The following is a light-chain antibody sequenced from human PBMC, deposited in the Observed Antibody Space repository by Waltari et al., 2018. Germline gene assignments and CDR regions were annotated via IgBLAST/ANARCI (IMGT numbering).Light chain of an antibody. V-gene: IGLV3-21*02. CDR1: HIGTKL. Sequence: SYVLTQLSSMSVTPGQTARIVCGGLHIGTKLSHWYQRKAGQAPILVLHADDTRPPGIPDRFSGTNWGDTATLTSSGVEAEDEAEYFCQVWDSHTVVFGGGTNLTVL. CDR2: ADD. J-gene: IGLJ2*01. CDR3: QVWDSHTVV.